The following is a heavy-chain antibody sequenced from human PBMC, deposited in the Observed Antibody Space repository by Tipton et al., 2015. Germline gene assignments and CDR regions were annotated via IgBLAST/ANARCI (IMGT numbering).Heavy chain of an antibody. D-gene: IGHD4-17*01. CDR3: ARLTVATYRRNWFDP. CDR2: IYHSGST. V-gene: IGHV4-4*02. Sequence: GLVKPSGTLSLTCAVSGGSISSTNWWSWVRQSPGKGLEWIGEIYHSGSTNYNPSLKSRVTISVDKSKNEFSLKLSSVTAADTALYYCARLTVATYRRNWFDPWGQGPLVTVSS. CDR1: GGSISSTNW. J-gene: IGHJ5*02.